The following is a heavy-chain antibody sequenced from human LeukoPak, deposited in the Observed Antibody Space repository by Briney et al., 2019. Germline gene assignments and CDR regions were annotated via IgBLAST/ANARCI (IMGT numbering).Heavy chain of an antibody. V-gene: IGHV3-30*03. D-gene: IGHD5-24*01. CDR2: ISYDGSNK. Sequence: GGSLRLSCAASGFTFSSYGMHWVRQAPGKGLEWVAVISYDGSNKYYADSVKGRFTISRDNSKNTLYLQMNSLRAEDTAVYYCARVWSRDGYNLLGYWGQGTLVTVSS. CDR3: ARVWSRDGYNLLGY. J-gene: IGHJ4*02. CDR1: GFTFSSYG.